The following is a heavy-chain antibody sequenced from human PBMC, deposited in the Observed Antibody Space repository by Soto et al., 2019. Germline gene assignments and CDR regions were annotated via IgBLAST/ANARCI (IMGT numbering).Heavy chain of an antibody. CDR3: ETGPRRRFNAFDI. CDR2: ISGSGGST. Sequence: GGSLRLSCAASGFTFSNYAMSWVRQAPGKGLEWVSAISGSGGSTYYADSVKGRFTISRDNSKNTLYLQMNSLRAEDTALYYCETGPRRRFNAFDIWGQGTMVTVSS. J-gene: IGHJ3*02. D-gene: IGHD3-10*01. V-gene: IGHV3-23*01. CDR1: GFTFSNYA.